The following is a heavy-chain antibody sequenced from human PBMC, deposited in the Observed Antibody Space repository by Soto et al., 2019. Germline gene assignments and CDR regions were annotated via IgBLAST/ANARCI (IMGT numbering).Heavy chain of an antibody. V-gene: IGHV3-23*01. CDR3: AKGHAYDAYNHLYFDY. J-gene: IGHJ4*02. CDR1: GFTFSSYA. Sequence: VGSLRLSCAASGFTFSSYAMNWVRQAPGKGLEWVSSIDGSGGSTYYAGSVKGRFTTSRDNSKNTLYLQMNSLGAADAAIYFCAKGHAYDAYNHLYFDYWGQGTLVTVSS. D-gene: IGHD3-10*01. CDR2: IDGSGGST.